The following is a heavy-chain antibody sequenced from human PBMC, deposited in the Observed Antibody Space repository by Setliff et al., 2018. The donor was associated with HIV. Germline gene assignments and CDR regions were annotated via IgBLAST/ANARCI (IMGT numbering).Heavy chain of an antibody. CDR1: GGSFSGYN. CDR2: INHSGST. D-gene: IGHD3-3*01. V-gene: IGHV4-34*04. CDR3: ARGGGTIIGANFDY. J-gene: IGHJ4*02. Sequence: SETLSLTCAVYGGSFSGYNWSWIRQTPGKGLEWIGEINHSGSTNHNPSLKSRATISVDASKNQFSLKLSSVTAADTAVYYCARGGGTIIGANFDYWGQGTLVTVSS.